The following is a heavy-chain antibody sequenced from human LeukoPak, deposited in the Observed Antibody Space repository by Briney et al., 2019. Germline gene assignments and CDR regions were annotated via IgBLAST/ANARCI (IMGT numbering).Heavy chain of an antibody. CDR2: INPSGGGT. CDR3: ATEGGWGPTDYGDDVY. V-gene: IGHV1-46*01. CDR1: GYTFTTYY. D-gene: IGHD4-17*01. Sequence: ASVQVSCKASGYTFTTYYMHWVRQAPGQGLEWMGIINPSGGGTSYAQKFQGRVTMTRDTSTSTVYMELSSLRSDDTAVYYCATEGGWGPTDYGDDVYWGQGTLVTVSS. J-gene: IGHJ4*02.